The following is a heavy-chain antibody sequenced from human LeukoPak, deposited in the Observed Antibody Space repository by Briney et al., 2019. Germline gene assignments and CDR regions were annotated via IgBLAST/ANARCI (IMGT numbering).Heavy chain of an antibody. CDR1: GGTFSSYA. CDR2: IIPILGIA. Sequence: SVKVSCKASGGTFSSYAISWVRQAPGQGLEWMGRIIPILGIANYAQKFQGRVTITADKSTSTAYMELSSLRSEDTAVYYCARATTVDWFDPWGQGTLVTVSS. CDR3: ARATTVDWFDP. V-gene: IGHV1-69*04. J-gene: IGHJ5*02. D-gene: IGHD4-23*01.